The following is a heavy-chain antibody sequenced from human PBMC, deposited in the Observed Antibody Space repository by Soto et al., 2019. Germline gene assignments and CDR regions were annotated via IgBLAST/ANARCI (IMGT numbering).Heavy chain of an antibody. J-gene: IGHJ4*02. D-gene: IGHD1-1*01. V-gene: IGHV3-33*01. Sequence: QVQLVESGGDVVQPGRSLRLSCAASGFTFSSYGMHWVRQAPGKGLEWVAAIWPDGSNTFSADSVKGRFTISRDNSQNTLSLQMNSLRAEDTAIYYCARNWNNDFDFWGRGTLVTVSS. CDR3: ARNWNNDFDF. CDR1: GFTFSSYG. CDR2: IWPDGSNT.